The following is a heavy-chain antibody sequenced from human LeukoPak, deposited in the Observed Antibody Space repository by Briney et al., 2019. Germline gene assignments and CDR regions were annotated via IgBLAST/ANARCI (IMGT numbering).Heavy chain of an antibody. CDR2: IHSSGST. CDR1: GGSISPYY. Sequence: SETLSLTCTVSGGSISPYYWTWIRQAPGKGLEYIAYIHSSGSTNYIPSLKSRVTISVDTSKNHFSLEMRSVTAADTAVYYCARLGFGHISNSYYYYMDVWGKGTTVTVSS. J-gene: IGHJ6*03. V-gene: IGHV4-59*08. D-gene: IGHD3-3*01. CDR3: ARLGFGHISNSYYYYMDV.